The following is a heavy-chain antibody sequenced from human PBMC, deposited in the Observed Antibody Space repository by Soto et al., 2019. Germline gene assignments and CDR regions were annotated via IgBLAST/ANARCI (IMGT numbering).Heavy chain of an antibody. J-gene: IGHJ4*02. V-gene: IGHV3-23*01. CDR2: ITDSGYTA. Sequence: GGSLRLPCAASGFPFGTFVMPWFRQAPGGGLERVASITDSGYTASYAETVEGRFTVSRDNSKNKLHLQMNDLRAEDTATYYCAKNGQWLATPPEAWGQGTLVTVSS. CDR3: AKNGQWLATPPEA. CDR1: GFPFGTFV. D-gene: IGHD6-19*01.